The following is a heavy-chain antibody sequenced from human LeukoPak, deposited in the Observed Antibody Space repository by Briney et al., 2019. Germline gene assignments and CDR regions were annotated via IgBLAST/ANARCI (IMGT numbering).Heavy chain of an antibody. CDR2: IYYTGST. CDR1: GVSFSSSSYY. D-gene: IGHD3-10*01. Sequence: PSETLPLTCTVSGVSFSSSSYYWGWIRQPAGKGLEWIGSIYYTGSTYYTPSLKSRVTISVDTSKNQFSLRLSSVTAADTAAYYCARGITLVRGLPREFDYWGQGTLVTVSS. J-gene: IGHJ4*02. CDR3: ARGITLVRGLPREFDY. V-gene: IGHV4-39*01.